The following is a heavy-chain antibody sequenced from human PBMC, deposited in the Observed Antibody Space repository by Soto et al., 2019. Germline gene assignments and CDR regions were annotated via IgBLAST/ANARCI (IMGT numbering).Heavy chain of an antibody. CDR2: TYYRSKWYN. CDR1: GDSVSSNSAA. D-gene: IGHD1-20*01. J-gene: IGHJ5*02. CDR3: AREGYNWNPTWGWFDP. Sequence: PSQTLSLTCAISGDSVSSNSAAWNWIRQSPSRGLEWLGRTYYRSKWYNDYAVSVKSRITINPDTSKNQFSLQLNSVTPEDTAVYYCAREGYNWNPTWGWFDPWGQGTLVTVSS. V-gene: IGHV6-1*01.